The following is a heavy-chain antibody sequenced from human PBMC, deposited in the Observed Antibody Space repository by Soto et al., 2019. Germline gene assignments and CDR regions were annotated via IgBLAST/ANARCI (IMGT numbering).Heavy chain of an antibody. CDR3: AREGVRGMDV. D-gene: IGHD3-16*01. CDR2: MNANSANT. CDR1: GYTFTSYD. Sequence: QVQLVQSGAEVKKPGASVKVSCKASGYTFTSYDINWVRQATGQGLEWMGWMNANSANTGYAQKYQGRVTMTRNTSLRTAYMELSSLRSEDTAVYYYAREGVRGMDVWGQGTTVTVSS. J-gene: IGHJ6*02. V-gene: IGHV1-8*01.